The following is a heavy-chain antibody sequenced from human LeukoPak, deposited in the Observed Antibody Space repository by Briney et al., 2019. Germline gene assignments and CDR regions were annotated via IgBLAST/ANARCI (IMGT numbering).Heavy chain of an antibody. CDR1: GFTFSNYP. CDR3: GVRGVIMNWFDP. D-gene: IGHD3-10*01. V-gene: IGHV3-23*01. CDR2: ISGSGAGT. J-gene: IGHJ5*02. Sequence: GGSLRLSSAASGFTFSNYPMSWVRQAPGKGLEWVSAISGSGAGTYYADSVKGRFTISRDNSKNTLYLQMNSLRAEDTAVYYCGVRGVIMNWFDPWGQGTLVTVSS.